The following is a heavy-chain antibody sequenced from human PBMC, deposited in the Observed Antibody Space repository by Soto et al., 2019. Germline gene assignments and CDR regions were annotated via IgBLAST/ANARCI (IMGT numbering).Heavy chain of an antibody. D-gene: IGHD3-3*01. V-gene: IGHV4-59*01. CDR3: ARVKFSSGYFNWLDP. J-gene: IGHJ5*02. Sequence: SETLSLTCAVSGGSISGYYWSWIRQPPGKGLEWIGCNSENTNYNPSLKSRVTISVDPSKNQFSLHLRSVTAADTAVYYCARVKFSSGYFNWLDPWGQGXLVTVYS. CDR2: NSENT. CDR1: GGSISGYY.